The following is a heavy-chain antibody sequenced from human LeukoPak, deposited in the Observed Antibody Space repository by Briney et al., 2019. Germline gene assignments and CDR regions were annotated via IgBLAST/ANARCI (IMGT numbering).Heavy chain of an antibody. V-gene: IGHV1-18*01. J-gene: IGHJ3*02. CDR3: ARVKAAAGTGGAFDI. Sequence: HEASVKVSCKASGYTFTSYGISWVRQAPGQGLEWMGWISAYNGNTNYAQKLQGRVTMTTDTSTSTAYMELRSLRSDDTAVYYCARVKAAAGTGGAFDIWGQGTMVTVSS. CDR1: GYTFTSYG. D-gene: IGHD6-13*01. CDR2: ISAYNGNT.